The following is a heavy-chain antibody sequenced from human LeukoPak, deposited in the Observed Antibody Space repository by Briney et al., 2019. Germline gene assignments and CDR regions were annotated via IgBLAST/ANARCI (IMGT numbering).Heavy chain of an antibody. CDR2: ISGSVGST. J-gene: IGHJ4*02. V-gene: IGHV3-23*01. CDR3: AKDPYFDSSGYYYKGFFDN. CDR1: GLTFSTSA. Sequence: GGSLRLSCAASGLTFSTSAMSWVRQAPGKGLEWVSTISGSVGSTYFAASLKGRFTISRDNSKKTVYLQMNSLRAEDTAVYYCAKDPYFDSSGYYYKGFFDNWGQGTLVTVSS. D-gene: IGHD3-22*01.